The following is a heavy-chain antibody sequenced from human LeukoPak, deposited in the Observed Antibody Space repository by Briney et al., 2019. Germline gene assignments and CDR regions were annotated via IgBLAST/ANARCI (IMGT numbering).Heavy chain of an antibody. Sequence: GGSLRLSCAASGFTFSDYYMSWIRQAPGKGLEWVSYISSSGSTIYYADSVKGRFTISRDNAKNSLYLQMNSLKTEDTAVYYCTTGLGWELYDYWGQGTLVTVSS. CDR2: ISSSGSTI. CDR3: TTGLGWELYDY. J-gene: IGHJ4*02. CDR1: GFTFSDYY. D-gene: IGHD1-26*01. V-gene: IGHV3-11*01.